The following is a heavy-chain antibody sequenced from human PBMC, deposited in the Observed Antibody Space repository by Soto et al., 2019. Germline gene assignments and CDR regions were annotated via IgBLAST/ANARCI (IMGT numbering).Heavy chain of an antibody. CDR3: AKPMAVAGRDRAHDAFDI. Sequence: QVQLVQSGGGVVQPGRSLRLSCAASGFTFSSYDMHWVRQAPGKGLDWVALISYDGSNTYYTDSVKGRFTISRDNSKKTLFLQMNSLRAEDTAVYYCAKPMAVAGRDRAHDAFDIWGQGTMVTVSS. CDR1: GFTFSSYD. V-gene: IGHV3-30*18. J-gene: IGHJ3*02. D-gene: IGHD6-19*01. CDR2: ISYDGSNT.